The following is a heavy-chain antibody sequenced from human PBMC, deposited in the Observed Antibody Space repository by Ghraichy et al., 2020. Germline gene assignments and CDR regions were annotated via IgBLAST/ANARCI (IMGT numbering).Heavy chain of an antibody. CDR3: ARGYCSGGSCCQIDY. CDR1: GGSFSGYY. Sequence: SETLSLTCAVYGGSFSGYYWSWIRQPPGKGLEWIGEINHSGSTNYNPSLKSRVTISVDTSKNQFSLKLSSVTAADTAVYYCARGYCSGGSCCQIDYWGQGTLVTVS. CDR2: INHSGST. J-gene: IGHJ4*02. V-gene: IGHV4-34*01. D-gene: IGHD2-15*01.